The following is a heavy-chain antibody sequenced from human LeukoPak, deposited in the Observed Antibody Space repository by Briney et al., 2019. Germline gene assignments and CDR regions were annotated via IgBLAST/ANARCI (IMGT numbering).Heavy chain of an antibody. CDR2: INPNSGGT. V-gene: IGHV1-2*02. D-gene: IGHD5-12*01. Sequence: ASVKVSCKASGYTFTGYYMHWVRQAPEQGLNGMEWINPNSGGTNYAQKFQGRVTMTRDTSISTAYMELSRLRSDDTAVYYCARDQGRYSGYDYGDSWGQGTLVTVSS. CDR3: ARDQGRYSGYDYGDS. CDR1: GYTFTGYY. J-gene: IGHJ5*01.